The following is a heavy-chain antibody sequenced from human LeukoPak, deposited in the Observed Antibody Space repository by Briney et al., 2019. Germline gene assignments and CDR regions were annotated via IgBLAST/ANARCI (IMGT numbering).Heavy chain of an antibody. V-gene: IGHV4-59*08. CDR1: GGSISSYY. CDR2: IYYSGST. D-gene: IGHD5-24*01. J-gene: IGHJ4*02. Sequence: PSETLSLTCTVSGGSISSYYWSWIRQPPGKGLEWIGYIYYSGSTNYKPSVKSRVTISVDTSKNQFSLKLSSVTAADTAVYYCAITRDGYKYDYWGQGTLVTVSS. CDR3: AITRDGYKYDY.